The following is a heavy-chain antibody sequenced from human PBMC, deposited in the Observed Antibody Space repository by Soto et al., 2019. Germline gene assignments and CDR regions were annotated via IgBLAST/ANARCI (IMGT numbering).Heavy chain of an antibody. D-gene: IGHD2-2*01. V-gene: IGHV3-21*04. J-gene: IGHJ4*02. CDR3: ARVDCSSTNCPRKSTFDY. CDR2: ISSSSSYI. CDR1: GFTFSSYI. Sequence: GGSLRLSCAASGFTFSSYIMNWVRQAPGKGLEWVSSISSSSSYIYYADSVKGRFTISRDNAKNSLYLQMNILRAEDTAVYYCARVDCSSTNCPRKSTFDYWGQGTVVTV.